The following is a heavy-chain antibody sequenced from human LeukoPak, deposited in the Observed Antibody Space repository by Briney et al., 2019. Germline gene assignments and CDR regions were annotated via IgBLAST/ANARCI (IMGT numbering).Heavy chain of an antibody. CDR3: ASGVPSWSDP. V-gene: IGHV4-39*01. J-gene: IGHJ5*02. CDR1: GGSISSSSYY. Sequence: SETLSPTCTVSGGSISSSSYYWGWIRQPPGKGLEWIGSIYYSGSTYYNPSLKSRVTISVDTSKNQFSLKLSSVTAADTAVYYCASGVPSWSDPWGQGTLVTVS. D-gene: IGHD2-2*01. CDR2: IYYSGST.